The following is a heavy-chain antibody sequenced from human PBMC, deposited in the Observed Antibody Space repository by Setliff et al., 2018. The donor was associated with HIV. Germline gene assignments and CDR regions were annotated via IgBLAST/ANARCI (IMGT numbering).Heavy chain of an antibody. D-gene: IGHD2-21*01. CDR3: ARGILFFYYMDI. Sequence: SETLSLTCSVSDDSIRSSHWNWVRLPPGKGLEWIGYVLSSGSATYNPSLKSRVAMSVDTSKNQFSLSLASPTAADTAVYYCARGILFFYYMDIWGRGTTVTVSS. V-gene: IGHV4-59*08. CDR2: VLSSGSA. CDR1: DDSIRSSH. J-gene: IGHJ6*03.